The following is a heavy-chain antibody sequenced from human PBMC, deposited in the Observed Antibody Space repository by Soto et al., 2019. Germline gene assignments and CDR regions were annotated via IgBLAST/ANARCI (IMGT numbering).Heavy chain of an antibody. J-gene: IGHJ6*02. Sequence: GASAKVSCKASGYTFTSYGISWVRQAPGQGLEWMGWISAYNGNTNYAQKLQGRVTMTTDTSTSTAYMELRSLRSDDTAVYYCARDYGKAYDFWSGYPPNYYYGMDVWGQGTTVTVSS. CDR2: ISAYNGNT. V-gene: IGHV1-18*01. D-gene: IGHD3-3*01. CDR1: GYTFTSYG. CDR3: ARDYGKAYDFWSGYPPNYYYGMDV.